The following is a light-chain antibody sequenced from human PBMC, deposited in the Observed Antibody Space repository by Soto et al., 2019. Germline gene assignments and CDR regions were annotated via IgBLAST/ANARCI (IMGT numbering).Light chain of an antibody. V-gene: IGKV1-27*01. J-gene: IGKJ1*01. CDR1: QGISNS. CDR3: QTSVA. Sequence: DIQMTPSPSSLSASVGKGVTIQCRARQGISNSLTWYQQKPGKVPKLLIYAASTLQSGVPSRFSGSGSGTDFTLTISSLQPEDVATYYCQTSVAFGQGTKVDIK. CDR2: AAS.